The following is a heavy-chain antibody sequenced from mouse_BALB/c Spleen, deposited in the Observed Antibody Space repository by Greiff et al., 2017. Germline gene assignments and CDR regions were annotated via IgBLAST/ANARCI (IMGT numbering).Heavy chain of an antibody. J-gene: IGHJ3*01. Sequence: EVMFVESGGGLVQPGGSRKLSCAASGFTFSSFGMHWVRQAPEKGLEWVAYISSGSSTIYYADTVKGRFTISRDNPKNTLFLQMTSLRSEDTAMYYCARGYYGSSPWFAYWGQGTLVTVSA. CDR2: ISSGSSTI. D-gene: IGHD1-1*01. CDR3: ARGYYGSSPWFAY. CDR1: GFTFSSFG. V-gene: IGHV5-17*02.